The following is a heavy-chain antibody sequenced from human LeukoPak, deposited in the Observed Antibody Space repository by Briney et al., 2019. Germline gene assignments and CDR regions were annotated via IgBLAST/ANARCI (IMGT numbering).Heavy chain of an antibody. CDR3: ARSQYYGRTGTDV. J-gene: IGHJ6*02. CDR2: IYYSGST. V-gene: IGHV4-28*01. D-gene: IGHD2/OR15-2a*01. CDR1: GYSISSSNW. Sequence: TPSETLSLTCAVSGYSISSSNWWGWIRQPPGKGLEWIGYIYYSGSTYYNPSLKSRVTMSVDTSKNQFSLKLSSVTAVDTAVYYCARSQYYGRTGTDVWGQGTTVTVSS.